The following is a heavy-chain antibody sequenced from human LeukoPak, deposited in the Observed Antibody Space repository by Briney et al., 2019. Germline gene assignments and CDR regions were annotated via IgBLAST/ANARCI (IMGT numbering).Heavy chain of an antibody. V-gene: IGHV1-2*02. J-gene: IGHJ3*02. CDR3: ARSGDGYAFGAFDI. D-gene: IGHD5-24*01. CDR2: INPNSGGT. CDR1: GYTFTGYY. Sequence: GASVKVSCKASGYTFTGYYMHWARQAPGQGLEWMGWINPNSGGTNYAQEFQGRVTMTRDTSISTAYMELSRLRSDDTAVYYCARSGDGYAFGAFDIWGQGTMVTVSS.